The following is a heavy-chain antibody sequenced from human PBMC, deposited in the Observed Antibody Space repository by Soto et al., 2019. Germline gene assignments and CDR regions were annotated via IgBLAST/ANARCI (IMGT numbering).Heavy chain of an antibody. D-gene: IGHD2-2*01. CDR2: IIPILGIA. CDR1: GGTFSSYT. J-gene: IGHJ3*02. V-gene: IGHV1-69*02. Sequence: QVQLVQSGAEVKKPGSSVKVSCKASGGTFSSYTISWVRQAPGQGLEWMGRIIPILGIANYAQKFQGRVTNTADKTTSTAYKELSSLRSEDTAGYYCARLYWRSTSCYEGAFDIWGQGTMVTVSS. CDR3: ARLYWRSTSCYEGAFDI.